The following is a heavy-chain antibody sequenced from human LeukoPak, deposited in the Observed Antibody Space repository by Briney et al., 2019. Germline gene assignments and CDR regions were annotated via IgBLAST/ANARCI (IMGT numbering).Heavy chain of an antibody. CDR2: ISTTVGNT. CDR3: TKRAEFGGFDP. D-gene: IGHD3-10*01. J-gene: IGHJ5*02. Sequence: PGGSLRLSCAASGFTFSTSAMSWARQAPGKGLEWVSSISTTVGNTYYADSVKGRFTISRDNSNNTLYLQMNSPTAEDTAVYYCTKRAEFGGFDPWGQGTLVTVSS. V-gene: IGHV3-23*01. CDR1: GFTFSTSA.